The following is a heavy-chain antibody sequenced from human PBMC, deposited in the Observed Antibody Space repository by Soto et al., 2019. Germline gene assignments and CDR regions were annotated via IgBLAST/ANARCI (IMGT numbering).Heavy chain of an antibody. V-gene: IGHV1-3*01. CDR2: ITAGAGYT. D-gene: IGHD1-26*01. Sequence: ASVKVSCKASGYTFTAHSIHWVRQAPGQKFEWLGWITAGAGYTDYSQNFQGRVTITRDTSATTAYMHLSNLKSEDTAIYYCARENFPQSGSYYDSWGQGTLVTVSS. CDR1: GYTFTAHS. CDR3: ARENFPQSGSYYDS. J-gene: IGHJ4*02.